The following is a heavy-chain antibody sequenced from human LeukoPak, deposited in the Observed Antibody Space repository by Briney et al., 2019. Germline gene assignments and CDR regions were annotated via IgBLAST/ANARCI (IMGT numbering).Heavy chain of an antibody. V-gene: IGHV4-30-4*01. CDR1: GGSISSGDYY. CDR3: VRELPAKNYFDY. J-gene: IGHJ4*02. Sequence: SQTLSLTCTVSGGSISSGDYYWSWIRQPPGKGLEWIGYIYYSGNTYYNPSLKSRVTISVDTSKNQFSLKLSSVTAADTAVYYCVRELPAKNYFDYWGQGTLVTVSS. CDR2: IYYSGNT.